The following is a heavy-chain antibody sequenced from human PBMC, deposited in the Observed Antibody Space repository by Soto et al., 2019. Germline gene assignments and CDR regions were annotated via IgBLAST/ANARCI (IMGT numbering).Heavy chain of an antibody. CDR1: SSSNSSSSYC. J-gene: IGHJ4*02. Sequence: PSETLSLTGTVCSSSNSSSSYCRGWLRHTPGKGLEWIGSIYYSGSTYYNPSLKRRVTISVDTSKNHSSLKLSSVAAADTAVYYCARLTLYYVFLTGYYIGDFDYWGQRTVVTVSS. CDR3: ARLTLYYVFLTGYYIGDFDY. V-gene: IGHV4-39*02. CDR2: IYYSGST. D-gene: IGHD3-9*01.